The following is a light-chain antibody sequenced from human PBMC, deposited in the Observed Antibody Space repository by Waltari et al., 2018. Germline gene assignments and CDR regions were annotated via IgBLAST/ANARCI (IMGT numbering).Light chain of an antibody. CDR1: QVISSW. CDR3: QQYNSYPPT. Sequence: DIQLTHSPSSRSASVGDRVIFSCRASQVISSWLVCYQQKSDEAPRSLIYAASSLQGGVPSRFSGSGSGTDFTLTISSLQPEDFATYYCQQYNSYPPTFGPGTKVDIK. J-gene: IGKJ3*01. V-gene: IGKV1D-16*01. CDR2: AAS.